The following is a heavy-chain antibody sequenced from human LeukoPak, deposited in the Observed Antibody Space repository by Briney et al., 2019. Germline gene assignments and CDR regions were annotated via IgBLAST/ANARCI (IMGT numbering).Heavy chain of an antibody. V-gene: IGHV4-38-2*02. D-gene: IGHD3-10*01. CDR2: IYHSGRT. Sequence: SETLSLTCTVSGYSISSGSYWGWIRQPTGQGLEWIGSIYHSGRTYYAPSLKSRVTISLDTSKNQFSLKVNSVTAADTAVYYCTSFRWGVGLEYWGQGTLVTVSS. CDR3: TSFRWGVGLEY. J-gene: IGHJ4*02. CDR1: GYSISSGSY.